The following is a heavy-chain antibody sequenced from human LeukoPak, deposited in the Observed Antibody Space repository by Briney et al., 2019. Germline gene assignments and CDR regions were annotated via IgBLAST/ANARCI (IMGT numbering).Heavy chain of an antibody. CDR1: GFTFSDYN. J-gene: IGHJ4*02. CDR3: ARDRELLWFGELLL. Sequence: GGSLRLSCAASGFTFSDYNMNWVRQAPGKGLEWVSSISSSSSYIYYADSVKGRFTISRDNAKNSLYLQMNSLRAEDTAVYYCARDRELLWFGELLLWGQGTLVTVSS. CDR2: ISSSSSYI. V-gene: IGHV3-21*01. D-gene: IGHD3-10*01.